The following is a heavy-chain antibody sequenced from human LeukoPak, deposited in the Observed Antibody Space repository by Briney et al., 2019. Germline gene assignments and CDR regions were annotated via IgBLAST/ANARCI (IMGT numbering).Heavy chain of an antibody. CDR2: ISGSGGST. D-gene: IGHD3-10*01. CDR3: AKDPRRITMVRGVNSHFDY. Sequence: PSETLSLTCAVYGGSFSGYYWSWVRQAPGKGLEWVSAISGSGGSTYYADSVKGRFTISRDNSKHTLYLQMNSLRAEDTAVYYCAKDPRRITMVRGVNSHFDYWGQGTLVTVSS. J-gene: IGHJ4*02. CDR1: GGSFSGYY. V-gene: IGHV3-23*01.